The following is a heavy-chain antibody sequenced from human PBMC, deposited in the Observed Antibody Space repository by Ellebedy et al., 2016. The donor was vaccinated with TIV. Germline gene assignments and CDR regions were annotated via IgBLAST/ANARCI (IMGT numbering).Heavy chain of an antibody. CDR1: GYTFTGYY. D-gene: IGHD3-16*01. V-gene: IGHV1-2*02. J-gene: IGHJ4*02. CDR2: NNPDSGGT. CDR3: ARALQLGPFDH. Sequence: AASVKVSCKASGYTFTGYYIHWARQAPGQGLEWMGWNNPDSGGTNFAQKFQDSVTMTRDTSITTAYMELSRLRSDDTAVYYCARALQLGPFDHWGQGTLVAVSS.